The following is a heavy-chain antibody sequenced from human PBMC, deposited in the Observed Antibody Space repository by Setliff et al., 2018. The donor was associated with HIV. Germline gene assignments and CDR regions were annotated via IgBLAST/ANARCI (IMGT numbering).Heavy chain of an antibody. J-gene: IGHJ6*02. V-gene: IGHV3-7*01. CDR1: GFTFSTYW. CDR3: ASDSSSGYYGIWDYNYGMDV. Sequence: GESLTISCAASGFTFSTYWMTWVRQAPGKGLEWVANIKQDGSEKYYVDSVKGRFTISRDNAKNSLYLQMNSLRAEDTAVYYCASDSSSGYYGIWDYNYGMDVWGQGTTVTVSS. CDR2: IKQDGSEK. D-gene: IGHD3-22*01.